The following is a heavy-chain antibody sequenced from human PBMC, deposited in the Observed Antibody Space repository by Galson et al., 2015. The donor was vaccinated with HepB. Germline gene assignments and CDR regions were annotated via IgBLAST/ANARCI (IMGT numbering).Heavy chain of an antibody. CDR3: ARALHSELDY. V-gene: IGHV3-7*03. D-gene: IGHD1-26*01. J-gene: IGHJ4*02. CDR2: IKPDGSEQ. CDR1: GFTFSTSW. Sequence: SLRLSCAASGFTFSTSWMTWVRQAPGEGLEWVANIKPDGSEQYYVDSVKGRFTISRDNAKNSLYLQMNSLRAEDTAVYYCARALHSELDYWGQGTLVTVSS.